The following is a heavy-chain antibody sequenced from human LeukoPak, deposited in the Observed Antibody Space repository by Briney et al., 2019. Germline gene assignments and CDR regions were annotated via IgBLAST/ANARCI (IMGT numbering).Heavy chain of an antibody. CDR2: ISGSGGST. D-gene: IGHD6-13*01. J-gene: IGHJ4*02. Sequence: GSLRLSCAASGFTFSSYAMSWVRQAPGKGLEWVSAISGSGGSTYYVDSVKGRFTISRDNSKNTLYLQMNSLRAEDTAVYYCAIHLPVPGIAAAGPFDYWGQGTLVTVSS. V-gene: IGHV3-23*01. CDR1: GFTFSSYA. CDR3: AIHLPVPGIAAAGPFDY.